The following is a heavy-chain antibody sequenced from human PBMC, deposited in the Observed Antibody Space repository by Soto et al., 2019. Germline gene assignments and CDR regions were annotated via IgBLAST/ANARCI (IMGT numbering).Heavy chain of an antibody. V-gene: IGHV3-7*01. CDR3: AKANDYAYAF. CDR2: INQDGSQK. Sequence: GGSLRLSCAASGFIFSTDWMGWVRQAPGKGLDWVATINQDGSQKYYVDSMKGRVTISRDNAKNSLYLQMSSLRDDDTAVYYCAKANDYAYAFWGLGTLVTVSS. CDR1: GFIFSTDW. D-gene: IGHD2-2*01. J-gene: IGHJ4*02.